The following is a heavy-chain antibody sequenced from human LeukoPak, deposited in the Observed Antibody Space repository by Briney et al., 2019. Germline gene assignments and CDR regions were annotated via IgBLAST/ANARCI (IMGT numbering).Heavy chain of an antibody. J-gene: IGHJ4*02. CDR3: ARDLFYYGSGSYRDY. D-gene: IGHD3-10*01. CDR1: GYTFSSFG. Sequence: GASVKVSCKASGYTFSSFGISWVRQAPGQGLEWMGWISAYNGNTNYAQKFQGRVTMTTDISTSTAYMELRSLRSDDTGVYYCARDLFYYGSGSYRDYWGQGTLVTVSS. CDR2: ISAYNGNT. V-gene: IGHV1-18*01.